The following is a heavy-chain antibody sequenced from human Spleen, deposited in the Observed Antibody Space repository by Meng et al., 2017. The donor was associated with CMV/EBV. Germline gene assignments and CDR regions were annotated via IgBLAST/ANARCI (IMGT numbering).Heavy chain of an antibody. CDR2: ISGSGGST. J-gene: IGHJ6*02. CDR3: AREKSSSFRFYYYYYGMDV. V-gene: IGHV3-23*01. CDR1: GFTFSSYA. D-gene: IGHD6-6*01. Sequence: GESLKISCAASGFTFSSYAMSWVRQAPGKGLEWVSAISGSGGSTYYADFVKGRFTISRDNAKNSLYLQMNSLRAEDTAVYYCAREKSSSFRFYYYYYGMDVWGQGTTVTVSS.